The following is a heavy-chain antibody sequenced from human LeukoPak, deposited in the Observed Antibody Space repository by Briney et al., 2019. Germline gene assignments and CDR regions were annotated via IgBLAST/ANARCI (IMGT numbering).Heavy chain of an antibody. CDR2: INPNSGGT. Sequence: GASVKVSCKASGYTFTGYYMHWVRQAPGQGLEWVGWINPNSGGTNYAQKFKGRVTMTRDTSISTAYMELSRLRSDDTAVYYCARSDILAWFGWFDPWGQGTLVTVSS. CDR3: ARSDILAWFGWFDP. CDR1: GYTFTGYY. D-gene: IGHD3-3*01. J-gene: IGHJ5*02. V-gene: IGHV1-2*02.